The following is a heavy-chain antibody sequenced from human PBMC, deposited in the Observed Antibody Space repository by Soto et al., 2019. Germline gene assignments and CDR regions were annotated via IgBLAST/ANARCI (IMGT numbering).Heavy chain of an antibody. CDR1: GYIFSKYA. V-gene: IGHV1-3*01. Sequence: QVQLVQSGGEVKKPGASVKGSCKASGYIFSKYAIHWVRQVPGRKLEWMGWLNVGTGNTKYSQKFQGRVTITRDTSATPAYMELHSLSSEDTAVYYCARASRDFFLWFDPWGQGTLVTVSS. CDR3: ARASRDFFLWFDP. CDR2: LNVGTGNT. J-gene: IGHJ5*02.